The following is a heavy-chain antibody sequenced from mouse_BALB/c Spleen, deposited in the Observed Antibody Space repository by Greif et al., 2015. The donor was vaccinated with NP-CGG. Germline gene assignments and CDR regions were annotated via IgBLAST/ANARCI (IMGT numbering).Heavy chain of an antibody. CDR2: IDPANGNT. D-gene: IGHD2-14*01. CDR3: AKSYYRYHYYFDY. Sequence: VQLQQSGAELVKPGASVKLSCTASGFNIKDTYMHWVKQRPEQGLEWIGRIDPANGNTKYDPKFQGKATITADTSSNTAYLQLSSLTSEDTAVYYCAKSYYRYHYYFDYWGQGTTLTVSS. J-gene: IGHJ2*01. CDR1: GFNIKDTY. V-gene: IGHV14-3*02.